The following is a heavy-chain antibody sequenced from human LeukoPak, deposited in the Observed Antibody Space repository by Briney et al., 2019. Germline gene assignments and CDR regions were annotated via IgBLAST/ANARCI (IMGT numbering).Heavy chain of an antibody. D-gene: IGHD6-19*01. J-gene: IGHJ4*02. CDR2: IYDSGST. V-gene: IGHV4-59*08. Sequence: SETLSLTCTVSGGSISSYSWSWIRQPPGKGLEWIGYIYDSGSTSYNPSLKSRVTISVDTSKNQFSLKLSSVTAADTAVYYCARWYSSGWAFDYWGQGTLVTVSS. CDR1: GGSISSYS. CDR3: ARWYSSGWAFDY.